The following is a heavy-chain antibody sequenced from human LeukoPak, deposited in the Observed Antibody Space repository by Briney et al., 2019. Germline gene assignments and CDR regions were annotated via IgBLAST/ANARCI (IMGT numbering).Heavy chain of an antibody. CDR3: AKESIARMDGDYQ. J-gene: IGHJ4*02. CDR2: INSDGSST. V-gene: IGHV3-74*01. Sequence: GGSLRLSCAASGFTFSSYWMHWVRQAPGKGLVWVSRINSDGSSTSYADSVKGRFTISRDNAKNTLYLQMNRLRAEDTAVYYCAKESIARMDGDYQWGQGTLVTVSS. CDR1: GFTFSSYW. D-gene: IGHD6-6*01.